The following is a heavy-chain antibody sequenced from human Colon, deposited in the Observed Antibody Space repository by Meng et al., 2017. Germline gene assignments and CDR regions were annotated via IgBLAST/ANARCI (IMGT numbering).Heavy chain of an antibody. Sequence: GRLQESGPGLVKPSGTPSLTCAVSGGSISSNWWSWVRQPPGKGLEWIGEFFHTGRTNYDPSLKSRVTISVDKSNNQFSLKLTSVTAADTAVYYCARHISILGQRGFDYWGQGTLVTVSS. CDR3: ARHISILGQRGFDY. CDR1: GGSISSNW. CDR2: FFHTGRT. V-gene: IGHV4-4*02. J-gene: IGHJ4*02. D-gene: IGHD3/OR15-3a*01.